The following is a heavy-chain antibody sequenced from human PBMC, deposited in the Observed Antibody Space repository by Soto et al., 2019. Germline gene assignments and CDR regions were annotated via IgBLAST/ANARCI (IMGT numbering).Heavy chain of an antibody. CDR2: IIPIFGTA. D-gene: IGHD6-13*01. CDR1: GGTFSSYA. CDR3: ATKERYSSSWKPYNWFDP. Sequence: GASVKVSCKASGGTFSSYAISWVRQAPGQGLEWMGGIIPIFGTANYAQKFQGRVTITADESTSTAYMELSSLRSEDTAVYYCATKERYSSSWKPYNWFDPWGQGTLVTVSS. J-gene: IGHJ5*02. V-gene: IGHV1-69*13.